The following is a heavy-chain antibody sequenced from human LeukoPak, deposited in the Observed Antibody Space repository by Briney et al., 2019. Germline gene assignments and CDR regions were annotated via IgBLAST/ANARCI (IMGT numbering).Heavy chain of an antibody. CDR2: IYYSGST. CDR1: GGSISSGDYY. V-gene: IGHV4-30-4*01. J-gene: IGHJ3*02. CDR3: ARDMSRYYDSSGYPRYAFDI. D-gene: IGHD3-22*01. Sequence: SETLSLTCTVSGGSISSGDYYWSWIRQPPGKGLEWIGYIYYSGSTYYNPSLKSRVTISVDTSKNQFPLKLSSVTAADTAVYYCARDMSRYYDSSGYPRYAFDIWGQGTMVTVSS.